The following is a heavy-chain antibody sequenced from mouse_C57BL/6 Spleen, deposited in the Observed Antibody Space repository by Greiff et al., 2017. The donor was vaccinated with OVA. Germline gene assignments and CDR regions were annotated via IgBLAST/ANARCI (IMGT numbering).Heavy chain of an antibody. Sequence: VQLQQPGAELVKPGASVKMSCKASGYTFTSYWITWVKQRPGQGLEWIGDIYPGSGSTNYNEKFKSKATLTVDTSSSTAYMQLSSLTSEDSAVYYGARGATVVGGDFDYWGQGTTLTVSS. CDR2: IYPGSGST. CDR3: ARGATVVGGDFDY. V-gene: IGHV1-55*01. J-gene: IGHJ2*01. CDR1: GYTFTSYW. D-gene: IGHD1-1*01.